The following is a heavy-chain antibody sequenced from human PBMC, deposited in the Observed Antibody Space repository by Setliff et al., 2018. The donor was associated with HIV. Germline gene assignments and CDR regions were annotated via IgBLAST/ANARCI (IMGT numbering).Heavy chain of an antibody. CDR3: ARDPPGSGFHLDY. Sequence: ASVKVSCKASGYTFTDYYIHWVRQAPGQGLEWIGWIYPNTGGTNYAQKFQGRVTMTRDTSISTAYMELSRLTSDDTAIYYCARDPPGSGFHLDYWGQGTPVTVSS. J-gene: IGHJ4*02. CDR2: IYPNTGGT. D-gene: IGHD5-12*01. CDR1: GYTFTDYY. V-gene: IGHV1-2*02.